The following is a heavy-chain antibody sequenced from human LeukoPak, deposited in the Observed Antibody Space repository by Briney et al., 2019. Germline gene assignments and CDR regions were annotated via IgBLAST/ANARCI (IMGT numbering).Heavy chain of an antibody. CDR2: IYYSGST. D-gene: IGHD2-2*01. CDR1: GGSIISRYY. CDR3: AREEPLSSTTWPWFDP. Sequence: KPSETLSLTCTVSGGSIISRYYWSWVRQPPGKGLEWIGNIYYSGSTKYNPSLKSRVVISIDTSKNQFSLKLTSVTAADTAVYYCAREEPLSSTTWPWFDPRGQGTLVTVSS. J-gene: IGHJ5*02. V-gene: IGHV4-59*01.